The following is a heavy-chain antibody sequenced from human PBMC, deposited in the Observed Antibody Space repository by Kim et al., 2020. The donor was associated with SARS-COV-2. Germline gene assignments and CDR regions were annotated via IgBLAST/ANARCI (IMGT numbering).Heavy chain of an antibody. J-gene: IGHJ4*02. CDR2: IIPIFGTA. Sequence: SVKVSCKASGGTFSSYAISWVRQAPGQGLEWMGGIIPIFGTANYAQKFQGRVTITADESTSTAYMELSSLRSEDTAVYYCARGASGSHTPSDSVFDYWGQGTLVTVSS. D-gene: IGHD1-26*01. CDR1: GGTFSSYA. CDR3: ARGASGSHTPSDSVFDY. V-gene: IGHV1-69*13.